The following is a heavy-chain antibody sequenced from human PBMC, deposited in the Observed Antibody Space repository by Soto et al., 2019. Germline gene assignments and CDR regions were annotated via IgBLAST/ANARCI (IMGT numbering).Heavy chain of an antibody. Sequence: GGSLRLSCAASGFTFSSYAMSWVRQAPGKGLEWVSAISGSGGSTYYADSVKGRFTISRDNSKNTLYLQMNSLRAEDTAVYYCAKGYQMVRGSPMDVWGQGTTVTVSS. V-gene: IGHV3-23*01. CDR1: GFTFSSYA. J-gene: IGHJ6*02. CDR3: AKGYQMVRGSPMDV. CDR2: ISGSGGST. D-gene: IGHD3-10*01.